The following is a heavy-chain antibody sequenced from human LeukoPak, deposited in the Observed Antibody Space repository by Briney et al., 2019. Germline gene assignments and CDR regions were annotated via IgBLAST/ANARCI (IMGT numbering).Heavy chain of an antibody. V-gene: IGHV3-30*04. D-gene: IGHD1-20*01. J-gene: IGHJ4*02. CDR1: GFTFSSYA. CDR3: ARDHRWYNWNPLGY. Sequence: PGGSLRLSCAASGFTFSSYAMHWVRQAPGKGLEWVAVISYDGSNKYYADSVKGRFTISRDNSKNTLYLQMNSLRAEDTAVYYCARDHRWYNWNPLGYWGQGTLATVSS. CDR2: ISYDGSNK.